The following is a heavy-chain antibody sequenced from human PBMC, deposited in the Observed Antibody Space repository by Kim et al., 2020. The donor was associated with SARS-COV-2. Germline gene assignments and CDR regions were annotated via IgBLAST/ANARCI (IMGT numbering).Heavy chain of an antibody. CDR3: ARDLGSGSYYVYYYYGMDV. D-gene: IGHD1-26*01. Sequence: GRFTITRDNAKNSLYLQMNSLRAEDTAVYYCARDLGSGSYYVYYYYGMDVWGQGTTVTVSS. V-gene: IGHV3-11*06. J-gene: IGHJ6*02.